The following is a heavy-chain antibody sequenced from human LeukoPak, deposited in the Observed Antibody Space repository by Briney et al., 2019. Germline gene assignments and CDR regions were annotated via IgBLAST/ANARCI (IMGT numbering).Heavy chain of an antibody. CDR1: GGSISSGDYY. D-gene: IGHD2-2*01. J-gene: IGHJ5*02. Sequence: SETLSLTRTVSGGSISSGDYYWSWIRQPPGKGLEWIGYIYYSGSTYYNPSLKSRVTISVDTSKNQFSLKLSSVTAADTAVYYCARGGYCSSTSCYPIYWFDPWGQGTLVTVSS. CDR2: IYYSGST. CDR3: ARGGYCSSTSCYPIYWFDP. V-gene: IGHV4-30-4*08.